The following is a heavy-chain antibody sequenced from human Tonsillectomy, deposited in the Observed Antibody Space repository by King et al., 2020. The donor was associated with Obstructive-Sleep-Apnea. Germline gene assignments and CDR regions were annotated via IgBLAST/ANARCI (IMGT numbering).Heavy chain of an antibody. D-gene: IGHD1-1*01. J-gene: IGHJ4*02. CDR2: IHDSGHT. Sequence: VQLQESGPGLVKPSQTLSLTCTVSGASFSSGGYYWNWIRQHPGKGLEWIGYIHDSGHTHYNPSLKSRLTISVDTSKNQFSLQLRSVTAADPAVYYCAQSQTTLHYWGQGTLVTVSS. V-gene: IGHV4-31*03. CDR3: AQSQTTLHY. CDR1: GASFSSGGYY.